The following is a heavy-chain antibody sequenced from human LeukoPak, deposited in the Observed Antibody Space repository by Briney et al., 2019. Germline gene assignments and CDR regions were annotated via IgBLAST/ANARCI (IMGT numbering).Heavy chain of an antibody. J-gene: IGHJ4*02. D-gene: IGHD2-21*02. V-gene: IGHV3-53*01. CDR1: GFTVSSHY. CDR2: IYSDGTT. CDR3: ATRGSVTSRSDFDY. Sequence: PGGSLRLSCAASGFTVSSHYMSWVRQAPRKGLEWVSVIYSDGTTYYADSVKGRFTISRDNSENTLSLQMNNLRGEDTAVYYCATRGSVTSRSDFDYWGQGTLVTVSS.